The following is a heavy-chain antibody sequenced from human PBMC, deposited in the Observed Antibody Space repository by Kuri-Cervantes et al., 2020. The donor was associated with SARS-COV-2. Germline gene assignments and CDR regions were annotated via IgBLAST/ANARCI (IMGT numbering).Heavy chain of an antibody. Sequence: LSLTCAASGFTFSDYYMSWIRQAPGKGLEWVSYISSSGSTIYYADAVKGRFTISRDNAKNSLYLQMNSLRAEDTAVYYCASGSGSYYGGDYWGQGTLVTVSS. CDR2: ISSSGSTI. CDR1: GFTFSDYY. CDR3: ASGSGSYYGGDY. V-gene: IGHV3-11*04. D-gene: IGHD1-26*01. J-gene: IGHJ4*02.